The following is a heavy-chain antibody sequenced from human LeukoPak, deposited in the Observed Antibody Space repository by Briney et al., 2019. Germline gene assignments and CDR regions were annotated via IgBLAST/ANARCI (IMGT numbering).Heavy chain of an antibody. CDR3: AKGYSYGYTYMDV. CDR2: ISGSGGST. Sequence: GGSLRLSCAASGFTVSSSYMIWVRQAPGKGLEWVSAISGSGGSTYYADSVKGRFTISRDNSKNTLYLQMNSLRAEDTAVYYCAKGYSYGYTYMDVWGKGTTVTVSS. J-gene: IGHJ6*03. D-gene: IGHD5-18*01. V-gene: IGHV3-23*01. CDR1: GFTVSSSY.